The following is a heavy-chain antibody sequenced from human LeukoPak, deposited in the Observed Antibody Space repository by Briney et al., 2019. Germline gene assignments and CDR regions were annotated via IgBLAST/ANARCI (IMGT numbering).Heavy chain of an antibody. CDR2: IYSSANT. D-gene: IGHD5-12*01. CDR1: GGSISPYY. V-gene: IGHV4-59*08. CDR3: ASSIVATITSFDY. J-gene: IGHJ4*02. Sequence: SETLSLTCTVSGGSISPYYWSWIRQPPGKGLEWIGYIYSSANTNYNPSLKGRVTMSVDTSKNQFSLTLSSVTAADTAVYYCASSIVATITSFDYWGQGTLVTVSS.